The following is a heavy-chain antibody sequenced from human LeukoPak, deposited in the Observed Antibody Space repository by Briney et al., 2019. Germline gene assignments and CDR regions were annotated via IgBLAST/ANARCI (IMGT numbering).Heavy chain of an antibody. CDR2: ISSSGSII. CDR1: GFTFSSHE. Sequence: GGSLRLSCAASGFTFSSHEMNWVRQAPGKGLEWLSYISSSGSIIYYGDSVKGRVTISRDNAKKSLYLQMNSLRAEDTAVYYCARDVGPAAGTEDYFDYWGQGTLVTVSS. D-gene: IGHD6-13*01. J-gene: IGHJ4*02. V-gene: IGHV3-48*03. CDR3: ARDVGPAAGTEDYFDY.